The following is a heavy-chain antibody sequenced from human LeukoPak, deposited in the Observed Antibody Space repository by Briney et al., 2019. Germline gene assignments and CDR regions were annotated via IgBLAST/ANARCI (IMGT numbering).Heavy chain of an antibody. D-gene: IGHD6-6*01. V-gene: IGHV4-59*01. Sequence: SETLSLTCTVSGGSISSYYWSWIRQPPGKELEWIGYIYYSGSTNYNPSLKSRVTISVDTSKNQFSLKLSSVTAADAAVYYCARDSSRDDAFDIWGQGTMVTVSS. J-gene: IGHJ3*02. CDR3: ARDSSRDDAFDI. CDR1: GGSISSYY. CDR2: IYYSGST.